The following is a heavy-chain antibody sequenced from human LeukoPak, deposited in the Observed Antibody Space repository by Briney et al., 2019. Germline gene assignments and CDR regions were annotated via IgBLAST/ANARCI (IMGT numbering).Heavy chain of an antibody. D-gene: IGHD3-3*01. J-gene: IGHJ5*02. V-gene: IGHV1-2*02. CDR1: GYTFTGYY. Sequence: ASVKVSCKASGYTFTGYYMHWVRQAPGQGLEWMGWINPNSGGTNYAQKLQGRVTMTRDTSISTAYMELRSLRSDDTAVYYCARDLGHFGVVVNWFDPWGQGTLVTVSS. CDR2: INPNSGGT. CDR3: ARDLGHFGVVVNWFDP.